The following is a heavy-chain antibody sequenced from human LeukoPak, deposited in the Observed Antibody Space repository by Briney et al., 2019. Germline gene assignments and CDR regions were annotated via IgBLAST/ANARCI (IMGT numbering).Heavy chain of an antibody. Sequence: GGSLRLSCVVSGLSFSDSYMTWIRQTPGMGLESLAYISGMGHDIYYADSVKGRFTISRDNAKNSLYLQMNSLRSEDTAVYYCALGAIDYWGQGTLVTVSS. D-gene: IGHD3-16*01. CDR2: ISGMGHDI. J-gene: IGHJ4*02. CDR3: ALGAIDY. V-gene: IGHV3-11*01. CDR1: GLSFSDSY.